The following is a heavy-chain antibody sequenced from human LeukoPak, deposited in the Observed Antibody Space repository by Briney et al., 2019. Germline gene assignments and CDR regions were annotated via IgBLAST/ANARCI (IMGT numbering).Heavy chain of an antibody. J-gene: IGHJ4*02. CDR3: ARDRIPSGKYYFDY. CDR2: INAGNGNT. Sequence: ASVKVSCKASGYTFTSYAMHWVRQAPGQRLEWMGWINAGNGNTKYSQKFQGRVTITRDTSASTAYMELSSLRSEDTAVYYCARDRIPSGKYYFDYWGQGTLVTVSS. D-gene: IGHD2-21*01. CDR1: GYTFTSYA. V-gene: IGHV1-3*01.